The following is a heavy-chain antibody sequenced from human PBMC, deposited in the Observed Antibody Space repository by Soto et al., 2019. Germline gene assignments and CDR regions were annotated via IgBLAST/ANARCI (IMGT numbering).Heavy chain of an antibody. CDR1: GGSISSGGYY. V-gene: IGHV4-31*03. CDR2: IYYSGST. CDR3: ARGPEADSSGYPISSFFDY. D-gene: IGHD3-22*01. J-gene: IGHJ4*02. Sequence: SVILSLPSTVSGGSISSGGYYWSWIRQHPGKGLEWIGYIYYSGSTYYNPSLKSRVTISVDTSKNQFSLKLSSVTAADTAVYYCARGPEADSSGYPISSFFDYWGQGTLVTVSS.